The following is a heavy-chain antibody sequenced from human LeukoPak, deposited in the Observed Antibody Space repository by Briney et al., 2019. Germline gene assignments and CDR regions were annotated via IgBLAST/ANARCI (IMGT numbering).Heavy chain of an antibody. CDR3: ARELPREVTLDY. CDR1: GFTFISYE. V-gene: IGHV3-74*01. Sequence: PGGPLRLSFAASGFTFISYEMQWVRQAPGKGLVWVSRINTDGGRTSYADSVKGRFTISRDNAKNTLYLQMNSLRAEDTAVYYCARELPREVTLDYWGQGTLVTVSS. J-gene: IGHJ4*02. D-gene: IGHD2-21*02. CDR2: INTDGGRT.